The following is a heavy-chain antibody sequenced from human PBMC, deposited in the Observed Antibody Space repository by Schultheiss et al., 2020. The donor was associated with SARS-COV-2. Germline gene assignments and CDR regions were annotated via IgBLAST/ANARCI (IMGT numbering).Heavy chain of an antibody. J-gene: IGHJ4*02. D-gene: IGHD6-13*01. CDR1: GFTFSSYS. Sequence: GGSLRLSCAASGFTFSSYSMNWVRQAPGKGLEWVSSISSSSSYIYYADSVKGRFTISRDNAKNSLYLQMNSLRSEDTAVYYCALIPATAAGIWGQGTLVTVS. V-gene: IGHV3-21*04. CDR3: ALIPATAAGI. CDR2: ISSSSSYI.